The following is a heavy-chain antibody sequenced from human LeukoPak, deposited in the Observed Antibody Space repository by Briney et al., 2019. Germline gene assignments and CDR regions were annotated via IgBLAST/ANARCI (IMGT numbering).Heavy chain of an antibody. V-gene: IGHV3-9*01. D-gene: IGHD4-17*01. J-gene: IGHJ4*02. Sequence: PGGSLRLSCAASGFTFDDYAMHWVRQAPGRGLEWVSGISWNSGSIGYADSVKGRFTISRDNAKNSLYLQMNSLRAEDTALYYCAKDLTQTTVTTLDYWGQGTLVTVSS. CDR3: AKDLTQTTVTTLDY. CDR2: ISWNSGSI. CDR1: GFTFDDYA.